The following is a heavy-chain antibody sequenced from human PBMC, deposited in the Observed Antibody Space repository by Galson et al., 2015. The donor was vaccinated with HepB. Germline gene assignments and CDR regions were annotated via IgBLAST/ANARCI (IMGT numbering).Heavy chain of an antibody. CDR3: ARATLSGYVGARSGNY. D-gene: IGHD5-12*01. CDR2: INPSGGST. CDR1: GYTFSNYY. J-gene: IGHJ4*02. V-gene: IGHV1-46*01. Sequence: SVKVSCKASGYTFSNYYMHWVRQAPGHGLEWMGLINPSGGSTSYAQRFQGRVTMTRDTSTSTVYMELSGLRSEDTAMYYCARATLSGYVGARSGNYWGQGSLVTVSS.